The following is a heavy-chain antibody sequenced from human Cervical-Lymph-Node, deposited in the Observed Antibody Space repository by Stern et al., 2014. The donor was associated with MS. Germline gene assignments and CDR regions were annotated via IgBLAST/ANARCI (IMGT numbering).Heavy chain of an antibody. D-gene: IGHD6-19*01. CDR2: IDWDDEK. CDR3: ARLGAVGGLDF. V-gene: IGHV2-70*04. Sequence: QVTLKESGPALLRPTETLRLSCTFSGFSLSTSGMRASWNLPPPGKALEWLARIDWDDEKFYNTSLKTRVTISKDTSKNHVVLTMTNVDPVDTATYYCARLGAVGGLDFWGQGTLVTVSS. J-gene: IGHJ4*02. CDR1: GFSLSTSGMR.